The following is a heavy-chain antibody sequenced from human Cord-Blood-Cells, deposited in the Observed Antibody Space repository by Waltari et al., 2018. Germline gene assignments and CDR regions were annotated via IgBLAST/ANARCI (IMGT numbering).Heavy chain of an antibody. CDR3: ARDSGDYVWGSYRYFDY. CDR1: GFTFSSYS. Sequence: EVQLVESGGGLVKPGGSLRLSCAASGFTFSSYSMNWVRQAPGEGLEWVSSISSSSRYIYYADSVKGRFTISRDNAKNSLYLQMNSLRAEDTAVYYCARDSGDYVWGSYRYFDYWGQGTLVTVSS. J-gene: IGHJ4*02. D-gene: IGHD3-16*02. V-gene: IGHV3-21*01. CDR2: ISSSSRYI.